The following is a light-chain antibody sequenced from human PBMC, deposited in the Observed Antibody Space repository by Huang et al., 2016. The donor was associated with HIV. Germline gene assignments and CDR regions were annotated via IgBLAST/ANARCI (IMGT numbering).Light chain of an antibody. CDR1: QSISRY. V-gene: IGKV1-39*01. CDR3: QQSYSTPPT. Sequence: DIQMTQYPSSLSASVGDRVTITRRASQSISRYLNWYQQKPGKAPKLLIYAASSWQSGFPARFSGSGSGTDFTLTISSLQPEDFATYYCQQSYSTPPTFGGGTKVEIK. CDR2: AAS. J-gene: IGKJ4*01.